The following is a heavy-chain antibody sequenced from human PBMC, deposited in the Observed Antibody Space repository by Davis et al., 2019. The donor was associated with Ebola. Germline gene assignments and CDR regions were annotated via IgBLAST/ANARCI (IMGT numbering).Heavy chain of an antibody. J-gene: IGHJ6*03. V-gene: IGHV4-34*01. CDR3: ASRAWYSSSQRIGYYHYYMDV. CDR1: GGSFSAYY. D-gene: IGHD6-13*01. Sequence: PSETLSLTCAVYGGSFSAYYWSWIRQPPGKGLEWIGEINHSGSTNYNPSLKSRVTLSVDTSRNQFSLKLSSVTAADTAVYYCASRAWYSSSQRIGYYHYYMDVWDKGTTVTVSS. CDR2: INHSGST.